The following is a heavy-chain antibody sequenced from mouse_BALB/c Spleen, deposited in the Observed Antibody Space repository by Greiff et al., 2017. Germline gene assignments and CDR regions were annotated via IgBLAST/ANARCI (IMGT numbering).Heavy chain of an antibody. Sequence: VQLQQSGTVLARPGASVKMSCKASGYTFTSNWMHWVKQRPGQGLEWIGAIYPGNSDTSYNQKFKGKAKLTAVSSTSTAYMELSSLTNEDSAVYYCTRGTGRDAMDYWGQGTSVTVSS. CDR3: TRGTGRDAMDY. J-gene: IGHJ4*01. CDR2: IYPGNSDT. D-gene: IGHD4-1*01. CDR1: GYTFTSNW. V-gene: IGHV1-5*01.